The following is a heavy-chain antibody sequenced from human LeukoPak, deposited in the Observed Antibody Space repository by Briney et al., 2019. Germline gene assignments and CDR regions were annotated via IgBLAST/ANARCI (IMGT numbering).Heavy chain of an antibody. Sequence: GGSLRLSCAASGFTFDDYAMHWVRQAPGKGLEWVSLISWDGGSTYYADSVKGRFTISRDNSKNSLYLQMNSLRAEDTALYYCANGGATVVTPHEPLDYWGQGTLVTVSS. V-gene: IGHV3-43D*03. D-gene: IGHD4-23*01. CDR3: ANGGATVVTPHEPLDY. CDR1: GFTFDDYA. CDR2: ISWDGGST. J-gene: IGHJ4*02.